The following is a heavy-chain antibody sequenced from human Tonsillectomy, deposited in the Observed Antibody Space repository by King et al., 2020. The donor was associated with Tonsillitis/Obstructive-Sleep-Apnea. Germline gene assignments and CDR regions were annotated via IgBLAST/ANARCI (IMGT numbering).Heavy chain of an antibody. Sequence: VQLVESGGGLVQPGGSLRLSCAASGFTFSSYWMHWVRQAPGKGLVWVSRINSDGSSTSYADSVKGRFTISRDNAKNTLYLQMNSLRAEDTAVYYCASKRSNAYYDFWSGYSTPWFDPWGQGTLVTVSS. D-gene: IGHD3-3*01. J-gene: IGHJ5*02. CDR1: GFTFSSYW. CDR2: INSDGSST. V-gene: IGHV3-74*01. CDR3: ASKRSNAYYDFWSGYSTPWFDP.